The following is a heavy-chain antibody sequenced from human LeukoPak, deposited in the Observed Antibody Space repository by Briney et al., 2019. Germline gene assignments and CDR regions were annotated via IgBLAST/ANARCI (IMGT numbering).Heavy chain of an antibody. CDR3: ARGGSGYCSSTSCYPFDY. CDR2: INSDGGST. V-gene: IGHV3-74*01. J-gene: IGHJ4*02. Sequence: PGGSLRLSCAASGFTFSSYWMHWVRQAPGKGLVWVSRINSDGGSTSYADSVKGRFTISRDNAKNTLYLQMNSLRAEDTAVYYCARGGSGYCSSTSCYPFDYWGQGTLVTVSS. CDR1: GFTFSSYW. D-gene: IGHD2-2*01.